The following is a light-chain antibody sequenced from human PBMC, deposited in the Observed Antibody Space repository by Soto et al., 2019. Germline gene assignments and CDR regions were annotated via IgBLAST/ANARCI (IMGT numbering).Light chain of an antibody. V-gene: IGLV2-14*01. Sequence: QSALTQPASVSGSPGQSITISCTGTSSDVGGYDSVSWYQQHPGKAPKLMISEVSNRPSGVSNRFSGSKSGNTASLTISGLQAEDEADYYCRSYTSSSTPWVFGGGTKLTVL. CDR2: EVS. J-gene: IGLJ3*02. CDR1: SSDVGGYDS. CDR3: RSYTSSSTPWV.